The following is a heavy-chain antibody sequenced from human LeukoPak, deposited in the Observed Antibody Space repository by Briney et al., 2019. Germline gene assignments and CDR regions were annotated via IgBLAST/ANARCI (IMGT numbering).Heavy chain of an antibody. CDR3: ARRPLYCSSTSCSGFDP. V-gene: IGHV4-39*01. D-gene: IGHD2-2*01. J-gene: IGHJ5*02. Sequence: PSETLSLTCTVSGGSISSSSYYWGWIRQPPGKGLEWIGRIYYSGSTYYNPSLKSRVTISVDTSKNQFSLKLSSVTAADTAVYYCARRPLYCSSTSCSGFDPWGQGTLVTVSS. CDR2: IYYSGST. CDR1: GGSISSSSYY.